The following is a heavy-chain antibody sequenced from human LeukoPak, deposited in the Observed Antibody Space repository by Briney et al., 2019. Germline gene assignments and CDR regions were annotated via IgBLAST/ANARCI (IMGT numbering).Heavy chain of an antibody. CDR1: GFTFSSYG. CDR3: AKAVSAAGDFDY. J-gene: IGHJ4*02. D-gene: IGHD6-13*01. Sequence: GGSLRLSCAASGFTFSSYGMHWVRRAPGKGLEWVAFIRYDGSNKYYADSVKGRFTISRDNSKNTLYLQMNSLRAEDTAVYYCAKAVSAAGDFDYWGQGTLVTVSS. V-gene: IGHV3-30*02. CDR2: IRYDGSNK.